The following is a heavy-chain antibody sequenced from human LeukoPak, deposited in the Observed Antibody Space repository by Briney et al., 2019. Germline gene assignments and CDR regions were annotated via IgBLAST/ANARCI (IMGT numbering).Heavy chain of an antibody. V-gene: IGHV3-33*01. CDR3: AREDSSGAFDI. D-gene: IGHD3-22*01. CDR1: GFTFRSYD. Sequence: PGRSLRLSCAASGFTFRSYDMHWVRQAPGKGLKWVAVVWYDESNKYYVDSVKGRFTISRDNSKNTLYLQMNSLRVEDTALYYCAREDSSGAFDIWGQGTMVTVSS. J-gene: IGHJ3*02. CDR2: VWYDESNK.